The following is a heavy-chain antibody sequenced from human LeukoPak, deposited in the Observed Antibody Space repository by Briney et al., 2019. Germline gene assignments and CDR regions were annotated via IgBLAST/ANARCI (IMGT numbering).Heavy chain of an antibody. V-gene: IGHV4-34*01. CDR1: GGSFRGYY. J-gene: IGHJ4*02. CDR3: ARGSASYYFDY. CDR2: INHSGST. Sequence: QTSETLSLTCAVYGGSFRGYYWSWIRQPPGKGLEWIGEINHSGSTNYNPSLKSRVTISVDTSKNQFSLKLSSVTAADTAVYYCARGSASYYFDYWGQGTLVTVSS.